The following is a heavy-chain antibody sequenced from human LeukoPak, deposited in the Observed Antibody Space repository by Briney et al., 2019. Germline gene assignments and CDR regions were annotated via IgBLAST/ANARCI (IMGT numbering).Heavy chain of an antibody. J-gene: IGHJ4*02. Sequence: GGSLRLSCVASGFTFSTYTMNWVRQAPGKGLEWVSSIGGSTPFEYYVDSVKGRFTISRDNSKNMLYLQMNSLRAEDTAVYYCVKGRISEDGLDFWGQGTLVTVSP. CDR1: GFTFSTYT. V-gene: IGHV3-21*04. CDR2: IGGSTPFE. CDR3: VKGRISEDGLDF. D-gene: IGHD6-13*01.